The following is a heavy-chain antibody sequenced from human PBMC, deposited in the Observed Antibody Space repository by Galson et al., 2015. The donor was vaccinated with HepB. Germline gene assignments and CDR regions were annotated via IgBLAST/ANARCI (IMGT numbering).Heavy chain of an antibody. J-gene: IGHJ4*02. CDR1: GFTVSSNY. Sequence: SLRLSCAASGFTVSSNYMSWVRQAPGKGLEWVSSISSSSSYIYYADSVKGRFTISRDNAKNSLYLQMNSLRAEDTAVYYCASLISGRGDLPPHWGQGTLVTVSS. CDR2: ISSSSSYI. CDR3: ASLISGRGDLPPH. V-gene: IGHV3-21*01. D-gene: IGHD1-26*01.